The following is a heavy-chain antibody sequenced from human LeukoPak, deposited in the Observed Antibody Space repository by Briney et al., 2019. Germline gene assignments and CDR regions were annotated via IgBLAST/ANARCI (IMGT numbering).Heavy chain of an antibody. Sequence: GRSLRLSCAASGFTFDDYAMHWVRQAPGKGLEWVSGISWNSGSIGYADSVKGRFTISRDNAKNSLYLQMNSLRAEDTAVYYCAQRVEPTSSGIDPWGQGTLATVSS. CDR1: GFTFDDYA. V-gene: IGHV3-9*01. CDR2: ISWNSGSI. CDR3: AQRVEPTSSGIDP. D-gene: IGHD2-2*01. J-gene: IGHJ5*02.